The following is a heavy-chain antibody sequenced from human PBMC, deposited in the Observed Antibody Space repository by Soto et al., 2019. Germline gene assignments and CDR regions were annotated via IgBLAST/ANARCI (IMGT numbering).Heavy chain of an antibody. CDR3: ARDIYDILTVSLYYYYGMDV. J-gene: IGHJ6*02. CDR2: IIPIFGTA. V-gene: IGHV1-69*01. CDR1: GGTFSSYA. D-gene: IGHD3-9*01. Sequence: QVQLVQSGAEVKKPGSSVKVSCKASGGTFSSYAISWVRQAPGQGLEWMGGIIPIFGTANYAQKFQGRVTITADESTSTAYIELSSLRSEDTAVYYCARDIYDILTVSLYYYYGMDVWGQGTTVTVSS.